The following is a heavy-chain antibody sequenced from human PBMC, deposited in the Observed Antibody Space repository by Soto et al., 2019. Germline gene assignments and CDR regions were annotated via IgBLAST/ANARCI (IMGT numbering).Heavy chain of an antibody. CDR1: GFTFRSYW. Sequence: PGGSLRLSCGASGFTFRSYWMTWVRQAPGKGLEWVANIKQDGSEKNYVDSVKGRFTISRDNAKNSLYLQMDSLRVEDTAVYYCARAKEQFDCWGQGTLVTVSS. V-gene: IGHV3-7*01. D-gene: IGHD1-26*01. J-gene: IGHJ4*02. CDR3: ARAKEQFDC. CDR2: IKQDGSEK.